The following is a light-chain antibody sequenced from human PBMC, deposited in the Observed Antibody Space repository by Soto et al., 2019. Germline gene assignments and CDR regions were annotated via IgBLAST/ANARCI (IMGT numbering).Light chain of an antibody. Sequence: EIVLTQSPGILSLSPGERATLSCRASQSVSSTYLAWYQQKPGQAPRLLIYGASSRATSIPDRFSGSGSGTDFTLTISRLEPEDFAVYYCQQYGASPGTFGQGTKVEIK. CDR3: QQYGASPGT. V-gene: IGKV3-20*01. CDR2: GAS. CDR1: QSVSSTY. J-gene: IGKJ1*01.